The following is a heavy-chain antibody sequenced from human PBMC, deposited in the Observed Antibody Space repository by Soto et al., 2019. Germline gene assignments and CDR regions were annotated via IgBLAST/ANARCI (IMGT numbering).Heavy chain of an antibody. CDR2: FDPEDGET. CDR3: ATYDFWSGYTVY. Sequence: ASGKVSCKVSGYTLTELSMHWVRQAPGKGLEWMGGFDPEDGETIYAQKFQGRVTMTEDTSTDTAYMELSSLRSEDTAVYYCATYDFWSGYTVYWGQGTLVTVSS. V-gene: IGHV1-24*01. J-gene: IGHJ4*02. D-gene: IGHD3-3*01. CDR1: GYTLTELS.